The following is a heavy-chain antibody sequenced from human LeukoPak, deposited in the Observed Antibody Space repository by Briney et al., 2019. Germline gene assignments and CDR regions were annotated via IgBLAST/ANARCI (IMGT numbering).Heavy chain of an antibody. Sequence: GGSLRLSCAASGFTVSTNYMTWIRQAPGKGLEWISVIYSDGSTYYAASVKGRFTISRDNSKNTLYLQMNSLRADDTAVHYCTSLTVLTGFDYCDYWGQGTLVTVSS. CDR3: TSLTVLTGFDYCDY. D-gene: IGHD3-10*01. CDR1: GFTVSTNY. CDR2: IYSDGST. J-gene: IGHJ4*02. V-gene: IGHV3-53*01.